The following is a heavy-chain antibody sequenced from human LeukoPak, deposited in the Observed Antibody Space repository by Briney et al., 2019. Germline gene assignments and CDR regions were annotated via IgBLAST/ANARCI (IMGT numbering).Heavy chain of an antibody. V-gene: IGHV1-2*02. D-gene: IGHD6-19*01. CDR3: ATYGWLVQGFYFDY. CDR1: GYTFTGYH. J-gene: IGHJ4*02. Sequence: ASVKVSCKASGYTFTGYHIHWVRQAPGQRLEWIGWINPNSGDTNYAQKFQGRVTMTRDTSISTAYMELNTLRSDDTAVYYCATYGWLVQGFYFDYWGQGTLVTVSS. CDR2: INPNSGDT.